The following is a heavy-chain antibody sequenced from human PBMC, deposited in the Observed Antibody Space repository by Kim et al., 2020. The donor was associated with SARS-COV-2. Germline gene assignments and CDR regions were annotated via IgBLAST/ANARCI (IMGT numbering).Heavy chain of an antibody. V-gene: IGHV3-7*01. CDR3: GRFGITATPDY. J-gene: IGHJ4*02. D-gene: IGHD1-20*01. CDR2: K. Sequence: KYYVDSVGGRFTMSRDNAKNSLYLQMNSLRAEDTSLYFCGRFGITATPDYWGQGTLVTVSS.